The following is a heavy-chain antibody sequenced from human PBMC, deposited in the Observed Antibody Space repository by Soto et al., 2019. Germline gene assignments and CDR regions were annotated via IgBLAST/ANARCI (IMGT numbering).Heavy chain of an antibody. CDR2: IADSGGST. CDR1: GFTFSNYA. J-gene: IGHJ5*02. D-gene: IGHD3-16*01. V-gene: IGHV3-23*01. CDR3: AHNPILGAVGA. Sequence: EVQLLESGGGLVQPGGSLRLSCAASGFTFSNYAMSWVRQAPGKGLEWVSLIADSGGSTYYADSVKGRFTISRDNSKNTLVLPKDRPRTEDTAIYLRAHNPILGAVGAWGQGTLVTVSS.